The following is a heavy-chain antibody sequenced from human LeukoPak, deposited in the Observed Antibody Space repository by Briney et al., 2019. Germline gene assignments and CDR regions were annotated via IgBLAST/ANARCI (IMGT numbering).Heavy chain of an antibody. J-gene: IGHJ4*02. CDR1: GGSITSYY. CDR3: ARGYGDCYFDY. D-gene: IGHD4-17*01. CDR2: IYYSGST. V-gene: IGHV4-59*01. Sequence: PSETLSLTCTVSGGSITSYYWSWIRQPPGKGLEWIGYIYYSGSTNYNPSLKSRVTISVDSSRTHFSLKLSSVTAADTAVYYCARGYGDCYFDYWGQGTLVTVSS.